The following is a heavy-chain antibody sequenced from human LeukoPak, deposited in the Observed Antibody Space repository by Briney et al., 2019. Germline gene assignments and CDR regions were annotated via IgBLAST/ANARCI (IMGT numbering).Heavy chain of an antibody. J-gene: IGHJ5*02. CDR3: ARGGEYCSGGSCYRNWFDP. CDR1: GGSFSGYY. Sequence: SETLSLTCAVYGGSFSGYYWSWIRQPPGKGLEWIGEINHGGSTNYNPSLKSRVTISVDTSKNQFSLKLSSVTAADTAVYYCARGGEYCSGGSCYRNWFDPWGQGTLVTVSS. V-gene: IGHV4-34*01. CDR2: INHGGST. D-gene: IGHD2-15*01.